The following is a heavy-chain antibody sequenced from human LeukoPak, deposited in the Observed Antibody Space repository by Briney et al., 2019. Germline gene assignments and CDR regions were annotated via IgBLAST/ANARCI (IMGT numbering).Heavy chain of an antibody. CDR2: ISYDGSNK. J-gene: IGHJ3*02. V-gene: IGHV3-30*04. Sequence: GGSLRLSCAASGFTFSSYAMHWVRQAPGKVLEWVAVISYDGSNKYYADSVKGRFTISRDNSKNTLYLQMNSLRAEDTAVYYCAPDAFDIWGQGTMVTVSS. CDR3: APDAFDI. CDR1: GFTFSSYA.